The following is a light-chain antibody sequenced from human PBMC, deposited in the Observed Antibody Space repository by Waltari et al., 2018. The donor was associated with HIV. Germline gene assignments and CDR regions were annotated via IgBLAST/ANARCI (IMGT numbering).Light chain of an antibody. Sequence: QLVLTQSPSASASLGASVKLTCTLSSGHSSYAIAWHQQQPEKGPRYWMKLNSDGSHSKGDGIPDRFAGSSAGAERYRTISSLQSEDEADYYCQTWGTGFWVFGGGTKLTVL. CDR3: QTWGTGFWV. CDR2: LNSDGSH. CDR1: SGHSSYA. V-gene: IGLV4-69*01. J-gene: IGLJ3*02.